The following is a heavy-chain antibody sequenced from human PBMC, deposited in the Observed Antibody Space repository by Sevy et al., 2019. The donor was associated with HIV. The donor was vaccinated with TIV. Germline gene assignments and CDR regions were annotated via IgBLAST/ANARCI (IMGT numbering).Heavy chain of an antibody. CDR1: GYSISSGYY. CDR3: ARVRRVAAAGKGFSDY. CDR2: IYHSGST. Sequence: SETLSLTCTVSGYSISSGYYWGWIRQPPGKGLERIGSIYHSGSTYYNPSLKSRVTISVDTSKNQFSLKLSSVTAADTAVYCSARVRRVAAAGKGFSDYWGQGTLVTVSS. D-gene: IGHD6-13*01. V-gene: IGHV4-38-2*02. J-gene: IGHJ4*02.